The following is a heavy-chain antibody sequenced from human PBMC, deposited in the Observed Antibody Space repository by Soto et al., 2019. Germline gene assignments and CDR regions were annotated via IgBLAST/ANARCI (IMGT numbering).Heavy chain of an antibody. J-gene: IGHJ4*02. Sequence: QVQLVESGGGVVQPGRSLRLSCVASGFTFSSYGMHWVRQAPGKGLEWVALIWNDGSYKYFADSVKGRFTFSRDNSKNTLYMQMNSLSAEDTAVYYCARDLSRSCWFDYWGQGTLVTVSS. D-gene: IGHD6-13*01. CDR3: ARDLSRSCWFDY. CDR1: GFTFSSYG. CDR2: IWNDGSYK. V-gene: IGHV3-33*01.